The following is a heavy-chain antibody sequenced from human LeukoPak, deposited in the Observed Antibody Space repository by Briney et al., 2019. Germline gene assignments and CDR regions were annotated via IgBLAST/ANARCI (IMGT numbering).Heavy chain of an antibody. D-gene: IGHD6-19*01. CDR2: VYHSEST. CDR3: TRDSSSVLDY. Sequence: GSLRLSCAASGFTFTSSWMCWVRQAPGKGREWIGSVYHSESTYYNPSLKSRLTISVDTSKNQFSLKLSSVTAADTAVYYCTRDSSSVLDYWGQGTLVTVSS. J-gene: IGHJ4*02. V-gene: IGHV4-38-2*02. CDR1: GFTFTSSWM.